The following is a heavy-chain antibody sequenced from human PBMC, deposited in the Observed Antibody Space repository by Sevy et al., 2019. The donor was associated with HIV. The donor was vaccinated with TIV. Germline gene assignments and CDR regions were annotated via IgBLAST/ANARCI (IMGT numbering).Heavy chain of an antibody. CDR1: GFPFSNYA. CDR3: ATLFLEGCLDY. D-gene: IGHD3-3*01. CDR2: TSNDGGST. J-gene: IGHJ4*02. Sequence: GGSLRLSCAASGFPFSNYAMTWLRQAPGKGLEWVSITSNDGGSTYYADSVKGRFIISRDKSKNTLYLQMSSLRAEDTARYDCATLFLEGCLDYWGQGTLVTVSS. V-gene: IGHV3-23*01.